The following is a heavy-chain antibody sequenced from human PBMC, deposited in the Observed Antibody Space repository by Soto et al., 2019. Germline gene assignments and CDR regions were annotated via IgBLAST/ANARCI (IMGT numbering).Heavy chain of an antibody. CDR3: ARDRRSPYGELDY. CDR2: IWYDGSNK. J-gene: IGHJ4*02. D-gene: IGHD4-17*01. CDR1: GFTFSSYG. V-gene: IGHV3-33*01. Sequence: PGGSLRLSCAASGFTFSSYGMHWVRQAPGKGLEWVAVIWYDGSNKYYADSVKGRFTISRDNSKNTLYLQMNSLRAEDTAVYYCARDRRSPYGELDYWGQGTLVTVSS.